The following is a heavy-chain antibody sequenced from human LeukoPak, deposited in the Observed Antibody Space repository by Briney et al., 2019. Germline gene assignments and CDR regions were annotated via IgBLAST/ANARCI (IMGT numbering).Heavy chain of an antibody. V-gene: IGHV3-53*01. CDR3: ARDVVVAAIYYGMDV. D-gene: IGHD2-15*01. J-gene: IGHJ6*04. Sequence: GGSLRLSCAASGFTVSSNYLSWVRQAPGKGLEGVSVIYSGGSTYYADSVKGRFTISRDNSKNTLYLQMNSLRAEETAVYYCARDVVVAAIYYGMDVWGKGTTVTVSS. CDR2: IYSGGST. CDR1: GFTVSSNY.